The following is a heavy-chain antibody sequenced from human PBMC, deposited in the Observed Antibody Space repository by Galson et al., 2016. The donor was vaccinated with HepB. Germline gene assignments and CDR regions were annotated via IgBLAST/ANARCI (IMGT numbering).Heavy chain of an antibody. V-gene: IGHV3-48*02. CDR1: GFTFSTYN. CDR2: ISSSSSSL. D-gene: IGHD1-26*01. Sequence: SLRLSCAASGFTFSTYNMNWVRQAPGKGLEWVSYISSSSSSLYYADSVKGRFTISRDNAKNSLYLQMNSLRDEDSAIYYCAGDLNRMVGANGFWGRGTLVSVSS. J-gene: IGHJ4*02. CDR3: AGDLNRMVGANGF.